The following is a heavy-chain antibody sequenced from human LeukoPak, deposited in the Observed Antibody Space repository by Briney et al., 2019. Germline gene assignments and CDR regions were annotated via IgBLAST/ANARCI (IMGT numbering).Heavy chain of an antibody. J-gene: IGHJ5*02. Sequence: GGSLRLSCAASGFTFSSYAMHWVRQAPGKGLEYVSAISSNGGSTYYANSVKGRFTISRDNSKNTLYLQMGSLRAEDMAVYYCARLRGQLLSGDNWFDPWGQGTPVTVSS. CDR2: ISSNGGST. CDR3: ARLRGQLLSGDNWFDP. D-gene: IGHD2-2*01. V-gene: IGHV3-64*01. CDR1: GFTFSSYA.